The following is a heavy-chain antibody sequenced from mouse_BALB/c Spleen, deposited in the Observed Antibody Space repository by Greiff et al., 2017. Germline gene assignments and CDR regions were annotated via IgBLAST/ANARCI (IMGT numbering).Heavy chain of an antibody. CDR1: GYSITSDYA. CDR3: ARAQGNYAMDY. V-gene: IGHV3-2*02. Sequence: EVQGVESGPGLVKPSQSLSLTCTVTGYSITSDYAWNWIRQFPGNKLEWMGYISYSGSTSYNPSLKSRISITRDTSKNQFFLQLNSVTTEETATYYCARAQGNYAMDYWGQGTSVTVSS. J-gene: IGHJ4*01. CDR2: ISYSGST.